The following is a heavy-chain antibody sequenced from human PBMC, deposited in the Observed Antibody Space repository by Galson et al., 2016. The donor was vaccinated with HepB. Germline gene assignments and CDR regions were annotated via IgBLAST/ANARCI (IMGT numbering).Heavy chain of an antibody. V-gene: IGHV1-8*01. CDR2: MNPDTGNT. J-gene: IGHJ6*02. D-gene: IGHD3-9*01. CDR3: ARERYDILISPPKGMDV. Sequence: SVKVSCKASGYTFTTYDIDWVRQATGQGLEWLGWMNPDTGNTVYAQKFQGIVTMTRNTSISTAYLELSSLRSEDTAVYYCARERYDILISPPKGMDVWGQGTTVTVSS. CDR1: GYTFTTYD.